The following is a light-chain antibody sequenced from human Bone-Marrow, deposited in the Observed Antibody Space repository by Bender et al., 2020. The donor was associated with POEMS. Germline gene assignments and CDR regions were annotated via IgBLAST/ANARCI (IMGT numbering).Light chain of an antibody. CDR2: DVS. CDR1: SSDVGAYSY. CDR3: SSYTRSDTLV. Sequence: QSALTQPASVSGSPGQSITISCTGTSSDVGAYSYVSWYQQHPGKAPILMIYDVSFRPSGVSHRFSGSKSGNTASLTISGLQAEDEADYYCSSYTRSDTLVFGGGTKLTVL. V-gene: IGLV2-14*03. J-gene: IGLJ2*01.